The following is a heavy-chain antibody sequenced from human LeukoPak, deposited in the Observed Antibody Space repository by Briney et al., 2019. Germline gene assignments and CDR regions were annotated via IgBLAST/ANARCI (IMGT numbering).Heavy chain of an antibody. D-gene: IGHD3-10*01. CDR2: INSHGSST. Sequence: GGSLRLSCAASGFTFSSYWMHWVRQVPGKGPVWVSRINSHGSSTSYADSVKGRFTISRDNAKNTLYLQMNSLRVEDTAVYYCARGPPDGSGSYYPGADWGQGTLVTVSS. V-gene: IGHV3-74*01. J-gene: IGHJ4*02. CDR3: ARGPPDGSGSYYPGAD. CDR1: GFTFSSYW.